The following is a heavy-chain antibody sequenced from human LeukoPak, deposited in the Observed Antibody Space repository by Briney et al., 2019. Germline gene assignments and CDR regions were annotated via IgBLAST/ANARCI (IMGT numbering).Heavy chain of an antibody. CDR2: ISSSSSTI. CDR1: GFTFSSYS. CDR3: ARSHRDGVVVITDNWFDP. D-gene: IGHD3-22*01. J-gene: IGHJ5*02. Sequence: GGSLRLSCAASGFTFSSYSMNWVRQAPGKGLEWVSYISSSSSTIYYADSVKGRFTISRDNAKNSLYLQMNSLRAEDTAVYYCARSHRDGVVVITDNWFDPWGQGTLVTVSS. V-gene: IGHV3-48*01.